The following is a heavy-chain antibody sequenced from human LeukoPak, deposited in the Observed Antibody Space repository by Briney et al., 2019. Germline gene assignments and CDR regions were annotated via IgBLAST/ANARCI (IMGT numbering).Heavy chain of an antibody. Sequence: SETLSLTCAVYGGSFSGYYWSWIRQPPGKGLEWIGEINHSGGTNYNPSLKSRVTISVDTSKNQFSLKLSSVTAADTAVYYCASGPGYSSGWYDYWGQGTLVTVSS. J-gene: IGHJ4*02. CDR3: ASGPGYSSGWYDY. CDR1: GGSFSGYY. CDR2: INHSGGT. V-gene: IGHV4-34*01. D-gene: IGHD6-19*01.